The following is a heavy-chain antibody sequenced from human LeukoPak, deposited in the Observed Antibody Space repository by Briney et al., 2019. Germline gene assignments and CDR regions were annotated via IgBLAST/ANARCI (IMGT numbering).Heavy chain of an antibody. CDR3: ARDVEEYCSSTSCYIVDY. J-gene: IGHJ4*02. CDR1: RYTFTGYY. Sequence: ASVKVSCKASRYTFTGYYMHWVRQAPGQGLEWMGWINPNSGGTNYAQKFQGRVTMTRDTSISTAYMELSRLRSDDTAVYYCARDVEEYCSSTSCYIVDYWGQGTLVTVSS. D-gene: IGHD2-2*01. V-gene: IGHV1-2*02. CDR2: INPNSGGT.